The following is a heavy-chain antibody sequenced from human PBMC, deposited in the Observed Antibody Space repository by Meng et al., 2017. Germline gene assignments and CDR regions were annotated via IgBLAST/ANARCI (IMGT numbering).Heavy chain of an antibody. Sequence: EVQLVQVGAELNKPGATVKIACKVSGYTFTDHYLHWVQQAPGKGLEWMGLVDTEDGETIYAEKFQGRVTITADTSTDTAYMELSSLRSEDTAVYYCATDLYRDWFDPWGQGTLVTVSS. V-gene: IGHV1-69-2*01. CDR1: GYTFTDHY. D-gene: IGHD1-26*01. J-gene: IGHJ5*02. CDR2: VDTEDGET. CDR3: ATDLYRDWFDP.